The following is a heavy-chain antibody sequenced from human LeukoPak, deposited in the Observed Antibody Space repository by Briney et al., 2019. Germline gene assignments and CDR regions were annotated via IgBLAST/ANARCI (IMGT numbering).Heavy chain of an antibody. Sequence: SATLSLACAVYGGSFSGYYWSWIRQPPGKGLEWIGEINHSGSTNYNPSLKSRVTISVDTSKNQFSLKLSSVTAADTAVYYCARYRSGWYPAGMDVWGQGTTVTVSS. CDR1: GGSFSGYY. CDR2: INHSGST. J-gene: IGHJ6*02. CDR3: ARYRSGWYPAGMDV. V-gene: IGHV4-34*01. D-gene: IGHD6-19*01.